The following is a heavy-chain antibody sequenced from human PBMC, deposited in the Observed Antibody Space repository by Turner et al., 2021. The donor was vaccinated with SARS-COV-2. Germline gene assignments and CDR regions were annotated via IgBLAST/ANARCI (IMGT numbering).Heavy chain of an antibody. CDR3: ARARWHYYDSSGYYPDAFDI. CDR1: GFTFSRYS. J-gene: IGHJ3*02. D-gene: IGHD3-22*01. V-gene: IGHV3-21*01. Sequence: EVQLVESGGGLVKPRGSLRLSCAASGFTFSRYSMNWVRQAPGKGLEWVSSISSSSSYIYYADSVKGRFTISRDNAKNSLFLQMNSLRAEDTAVYYCARARWHYYDSSGYYPDAFDIWGQGTMVTVSS. CDR2: ISSSSSYI.